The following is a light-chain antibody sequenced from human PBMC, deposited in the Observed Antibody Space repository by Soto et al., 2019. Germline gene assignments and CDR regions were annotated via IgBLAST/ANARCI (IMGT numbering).Light chain of an antibody. J-gene: IGKJ4*01. V-gene: IGKV4-1*01. CDR3: QQFFRIPLT. CDR2: WGS. CDR1: QSVLDTSNKANY. Sequence: EIVMTQSPYSLCLSLGERATFNCKSSQSVLDTSNKANYLAWYQQKPGQSPKLLIYWGSTRQSGVPDRFSGTGSGTDFTLTIASLQAEDVAVYYCQQFFRIPLTFGGGTKADIK.